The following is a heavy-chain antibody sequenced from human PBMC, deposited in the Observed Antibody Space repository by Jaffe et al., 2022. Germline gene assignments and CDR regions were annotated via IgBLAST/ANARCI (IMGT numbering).Heavy chain of an antibody. CDR1: GGSFSGYY. CDR2: INHSGST. D-gene: IGHD2-2*01. Sequence: QVQLQQWGAGLLKPSETLSLTCAVYGGSFSGYYWSWIRQPPGKGLEWIGEINHSGSTNYNPSLKSRVTISVDTSKNQFSLKLSSVTAADTAVYYCARYCSSTSFLYYMDVWGKGTTVTVSS. J-gene: IGHJ6*03. CDR3: ARYCSSTSFLYYMDV. V-gene: IGHV4-34*01.